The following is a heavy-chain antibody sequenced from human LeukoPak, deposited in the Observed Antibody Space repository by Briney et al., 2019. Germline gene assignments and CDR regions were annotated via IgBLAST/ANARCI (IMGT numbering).Heavy chain of an antibody. J-gene: IGHJ6*02. CDR1: GGSISSYY. CDR3: ARDLLVPAAILIEDYYGMDV. D-gene: IGHD2-2*02. V-gene: IGHV4-4*07. CDR2: IYTSGST. Sequence: SETLSLTCTVSGGSISSYYWSWIRQPAGKGLEWIGRIYTSGSTNYNPSLKSRVTMSVDTSKNQFPLKLSSVTAADTAVYYCARDLLVPAAILIEDYYGMDVWGQGTTVTVSS.